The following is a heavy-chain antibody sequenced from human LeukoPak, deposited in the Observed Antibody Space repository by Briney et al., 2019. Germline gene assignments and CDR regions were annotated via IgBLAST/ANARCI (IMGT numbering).Heavy chain of an antibody. J-gene: IGHJ3*02. Sequence: SQTLSLTCTVSGGSISSGGYYWSWIRQHPGKGLEWIGHIYYSGSTYYNPSLKSRVTISVDTSKNQFSLKLSSVTAADTAVYYCARDLGHYYDSSGYYSEGNAFDIWGQGTMVTVSS. CDR1: GGSISSGGYY. CDR2: IYYSGST. CDR3: ARDLGHYYDSSGYYSEGNAFDI. D-gene: IGHD3-22*01. V-gene: IGHV4-31*03.